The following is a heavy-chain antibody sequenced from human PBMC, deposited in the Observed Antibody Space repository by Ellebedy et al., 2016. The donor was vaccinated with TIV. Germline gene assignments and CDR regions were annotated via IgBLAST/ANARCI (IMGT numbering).Heavy chain of an antibody. CDR2: IHYTGST. V-gene: IGHV4-61*03. Sequence: SETLSLTXTVSGVSVSNSNAYWAWLRQPPGKGLEWIGHIHYTGSTDYNPSRKSRVTISVDTSKNHFSLIVASVAAADTAVYFCAGGTPYYYGWDVWGPGTTVIVS. CDR3: AGGTPYYYGWDV. CDR1: GVSVSNSNAY. J-gene: IGHJ6*02.